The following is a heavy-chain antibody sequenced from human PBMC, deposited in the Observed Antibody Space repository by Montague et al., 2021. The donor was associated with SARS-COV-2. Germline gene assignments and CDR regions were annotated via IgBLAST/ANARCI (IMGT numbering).Heavy chain of an antibody. CDR2: IYYSGST. CDR1: GGSISSGGYY. Sequence: TLSLTCTVSGGSISSGGYYWSWIRQHPGKGLEWIGYIYYSGSTYYNPSLKSRVTISVDTPKNQFSLKLSSVTAADTAVYYCARVQRITIFGVVTYFDYWGQGTLVTVSS. D-gene: IGHD3-3*01. V-gene: IGHV4-31*03. CDR3: ARVQRITIFGVVTYFDY. J-gene: IGHJ4*02.